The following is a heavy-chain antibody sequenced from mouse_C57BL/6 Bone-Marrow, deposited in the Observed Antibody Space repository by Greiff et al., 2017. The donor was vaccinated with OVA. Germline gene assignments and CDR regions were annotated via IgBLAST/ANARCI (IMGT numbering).Heavy chain of an antibody. CDR1: GYTFTSYW. J-gene: IGHJ3*01. CDR2: IDPSDSYT. Sequence: VKLQQPGAELVMPGASVKLSCKASGYTFTSYWMHWVKQRPGQGLEWIGEIDPSDSYTNYNQKFKGKSTLTVDKSSSTAYMQLSSLTSEDSAVYYCAIYGPWFAYWGQGTLVTVSA. D-gene: IGHD1-1*02. CDR3: AIYGPWFAY. V-gene: IGHV1-69*01.